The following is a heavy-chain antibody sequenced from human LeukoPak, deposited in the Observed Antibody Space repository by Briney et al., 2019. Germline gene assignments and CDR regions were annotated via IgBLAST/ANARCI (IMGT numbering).Heavy chain of an antibody. CDR3: ARDGSSGWDS. D-gene: IGHD3-22*01. CDR1: GYIFTTYY. V-gene: IGHV1-2*06. Sequence: ASVKVSCKASGYIFTTYYIHWVRQAPGQGFEWMGRLNPNSGDTNYAQKFQGRVTVTRDTSITTAYMELSGLRYDDTAVYYCARDGSSGWDSWGQGTLVTVSS. CDR2: LNPNSGDT. J-gene: IGHJ4*02.